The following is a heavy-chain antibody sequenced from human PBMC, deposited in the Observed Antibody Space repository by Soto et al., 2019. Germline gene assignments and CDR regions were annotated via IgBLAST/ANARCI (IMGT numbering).Heavy chain of an antibody. Sequence: PVVSLRLSCAPSGFTFSSYAMPWFRKAPGKGLERVAVISYDGSNKYYADSVKGRFTISRDNSKNTLYLQMNSLKTEDTAVYYCTTDLPFTFGGVIAYWGQGT. CDR3: TTDLPFTFGGVIAY. CDR2: ISYDGSNK. CDR1: GFTFSSYA. D-gene: IGHD3-16*02. J-gene: IGHJ4*02. V-gene: IGHV3-30-3*01.